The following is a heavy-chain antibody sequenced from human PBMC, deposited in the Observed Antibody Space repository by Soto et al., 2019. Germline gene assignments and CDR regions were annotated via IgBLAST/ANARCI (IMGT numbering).Heavy chain of an antibody. CDR2: MSHSGGT. D-gene: IGHD1-1*01. Sequence: QVQLQQWGAGLLKPSETLSLTCADYGGFVSSGSYYWSWIRQPPGKGLEWIGEMSHSGGTHFNPSLKSRVTISVDTSKNQFSLKMSSVTAADTALYYCAGVERGTATTVVDAFDIWGPGTMVTVSS. J-gene: IGHJ3*02. V-gene: IGHV4-34*01. CDR1: GGFVSSGSYY. CDR3: AGVERGTATTVVDAFDI.